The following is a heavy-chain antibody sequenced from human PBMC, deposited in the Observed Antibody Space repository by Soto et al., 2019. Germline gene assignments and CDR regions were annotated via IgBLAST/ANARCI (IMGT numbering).Heavy chain of an antibody. V-gene: IGHV4-34*01. J-gene: IGHJ4*02. D-gene: IGHD4-17*01. CDR1: GGFFSGYY. CDR3: ARDGSRTTVTTWSVYY. Sequence: SETLSLTCAVYGGFFSGYYWTWIRQPPGTGLEWIGEINHSGSTNYNPSLKSRVTISVDTSKNQFSLKLTSVTAADTAVYYCARDGSRTTVTTWSVYYWGQGTLVTVSS. CDR2: INHSGST.